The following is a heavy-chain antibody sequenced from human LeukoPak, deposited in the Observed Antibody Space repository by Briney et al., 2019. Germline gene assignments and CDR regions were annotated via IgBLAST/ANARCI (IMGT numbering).Heavy chain of an antibody. CDR2: ISGNDGAT. J-gene: IGHJ4*02. D-gene: IGHD3-3*01. CDR1: GYPFYTYG. CDR3: ARDVPDFWSGFDS. V-gene: IGHV1-18*01. Sequence: ASVRVSCKASGYPFYTYGLSWVRQAPGQGLEWMGQISGNDGATKYAQKSQGRVTMTTDTATSTAYMELTSLTSDDTAVYYCARDVPDFWSGFDSWGQGTLVTVSP.